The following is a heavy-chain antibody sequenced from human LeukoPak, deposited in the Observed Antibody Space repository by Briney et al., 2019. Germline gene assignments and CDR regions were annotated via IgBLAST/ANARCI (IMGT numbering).Heavy chain of an antibody. V-gene: IGHV1-2*02. CDR2: INPNSGGT. J-gene: IGHJ5*02. CDR3: ASQTAAGTNWFDP. CDR1: GYTFTGYY. Sequence: ASVKVSCKASGYTFTGYYMHWVRQAPGQGLEWMGWINPNSGGTSYAQKFQGRVTMTRDTSISAAYMELSRLRSDDTAVYYCASQTAAGTNWFDPWGQGTLVTVSS. D-gene: IGHD6-13*01.